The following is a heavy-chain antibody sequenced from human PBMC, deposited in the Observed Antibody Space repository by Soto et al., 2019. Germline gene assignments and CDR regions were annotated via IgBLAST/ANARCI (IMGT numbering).Heavy chain of an antibody. D-gene: IGHD1-26*01. CDR3: ARVGHITNYGMAV. Sequence: QVQLVQSGAEVKKPESSVKVSCGASGDTFSSYPINWVRQAPGQGLEWMGGIIPFFGTSNYAQKFQGRVTITADESTSTAYMELRSLRSEDTAVYYCARVGHITNYGMAVWGQGTTVTVSS. J-gene: IGHJ6*02. CDR1: GDTFSSYP. V-gene: IGHV1-69*01. CDR2: IIPFFGTS.